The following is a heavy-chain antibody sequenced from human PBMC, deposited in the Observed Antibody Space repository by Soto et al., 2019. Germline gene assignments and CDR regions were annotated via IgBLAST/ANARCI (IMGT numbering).Heavy chain of an antibody. Sequence: QPGGSLRLSCAASGFTFSSYGMHWFRQAPGKGLEWVAVISYDGSNKYYADSVKGRFTISRDNSKNTLYLQMNSLRAEDTAVYYCAKDVVVGATPGLGDYYYYYGMDVWGQGTTVTVSS. J-gene: IGHJ6*02. CDR2: ISYDGSNK. D-gene: IGHD1-26*01. CDR3: AKDVVVGATPGLGDYYYYYGMDV. V-gene: IGHV3-30*18. CDR1: GFTFSSYG.